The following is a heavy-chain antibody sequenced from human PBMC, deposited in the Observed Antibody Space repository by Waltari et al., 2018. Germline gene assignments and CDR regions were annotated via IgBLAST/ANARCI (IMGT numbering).Heavy chain of an antibody. CDR2: ISGSGGST. J-gene: IGHJ4*02. CDR1: GFTFSSYA. Sequence: EVQLLESGGGLVQPGGSLRLSCAASGFTFSSYAMSWVRQAPGKGLEWVPAISGSGGSTYYADAVKGRFTISRDNSKNTLYLQMNSLRAEDTAVYYCAKGRIVATAPDYWGQGTLVTVSS. CDR3: AKGRIVATAPDY. V-gene: IGHV3-23*01. D-gene: IGHD5-12*01.